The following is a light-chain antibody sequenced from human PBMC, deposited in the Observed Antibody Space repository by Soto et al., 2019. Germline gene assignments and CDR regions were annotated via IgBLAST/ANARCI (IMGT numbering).Light chain of an antibody. CDR2: WAS. Sequence: DIVMTQSPDSLAVSLGERATINCKSSQSVLYSSNNQNYLAWYQQRPGQPPKLLIYWASTREPGVPDRFSGSGSGTDFTLTISSLQAEDVAVYYCQQYHSTPFTFGQGTKLEIK. CDR1: QSVLYSSNNQNY. J-gene: IGKJ2*01. CDR3: QQYHSTPFT. V-gene: IGKV4-1*01.